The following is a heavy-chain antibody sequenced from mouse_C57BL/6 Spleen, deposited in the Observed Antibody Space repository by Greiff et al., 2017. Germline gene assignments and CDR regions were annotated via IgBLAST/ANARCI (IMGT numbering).Heavy chain of an antibody. D-gene: IGHD1-1*01. CDR1: GYTFTNYW. CDR2: LHPSDGDT. J-gene: IGHJ4*01. Sequence: QVQLQQPGAELVKPGASVKVSCKASGYTFTNYWMRWVKQRPGHGLEWIGRLHPSDGDTNYNQKFKGKATLTVDKSSSTAYMQLSSLTSEDSAVYYCGMHGVAMDYWGQGTSVTVSS. V-gene: IGHV1-74*01. CDR3: GMHGVAMDY.